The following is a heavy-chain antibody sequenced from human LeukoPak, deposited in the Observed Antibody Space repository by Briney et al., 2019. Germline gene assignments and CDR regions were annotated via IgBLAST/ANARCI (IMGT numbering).Heavy chain of an antibody. Sequence: ASVKVSCKVSGKSLTRVSIHWVRQSPGKGLEWMGGLDPEHGGRLYAQTFQGRVTMTEGASTDTAYMELNRLRSEDTAVYYCATATIIWGSYRSWLDTWGQGTLVTVSS. CDR3: ATATIIWGSYRSWLDT. J-gene: IGHJ5*02. CDR1: GKSLTRVS. CDR2: LDPEHGGR. D-gene: IGHD3-16*02. V-gene: IGHV1-24*01.